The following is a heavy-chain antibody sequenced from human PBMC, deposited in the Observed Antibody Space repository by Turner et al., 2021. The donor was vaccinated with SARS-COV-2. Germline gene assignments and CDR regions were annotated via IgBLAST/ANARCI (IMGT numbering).Heavy chain of an antibody. CDR3: TKDYYHRRGYADAFDM. CDR1: GYIFNNYA. D-gene: IGHD3-22*01. CDR2: ISGTGGNT. Sequence: EVQLLEPGGGLVQPGGSLRLSCTAYGYIFNNYAMSWVRQAPGKGLEWVAAISGTGGNTYYADSAKGRFTIARDNSKNTQYLQMNSLGAEDTALYYCTKDYYHRRGYADAFDMWGQGTAVIVSS. V-gene: IGHV3-23*01. J-gene: IGHJ3*02.